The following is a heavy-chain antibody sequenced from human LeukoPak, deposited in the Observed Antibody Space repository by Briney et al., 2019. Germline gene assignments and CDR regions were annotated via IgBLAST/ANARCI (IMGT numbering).Heavy chain of an antibody. D-gene: IGHD4-17*01. CDR1: GYTFTSYG. V-gene: IGHV1-18*01. CDR3: ARYDYGDSGGWFDP. J-gene: IGHJ5*02. Sequence: ASVKVSCKASGYTFTSYGTSWVRQAPGQGLEWMGWISAYNGNTNYAQKLQGRVTMTTDTSTSTAYMELRSLRSDDTAVYYCARYDYGDSGGWFDPWGQGTLVTVSS. CDR2: ISAYNGNT.